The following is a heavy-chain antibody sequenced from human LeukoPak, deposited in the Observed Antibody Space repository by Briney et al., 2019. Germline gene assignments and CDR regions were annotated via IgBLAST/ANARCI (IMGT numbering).Heavy chain of an antibody. CDR1: GYTFTSYY. Sequence: SVKVSCKASGYTFTSYYMHWVRQAPGQGLEWMGGIIPIFGTANYAQKFQGRVTITADESTSTAYMELSSLRSEDTAVYYCASGYYDYVWGSYRSFDYWGQGTLVTVSS. CDR2: IIPIFGTA. V-gene: IGHV1-69*13. CDR3: ASGYYDYVWGSYRSFDY. D-gene: IGHD3-16*02. J-gene: IGHJ4*02.